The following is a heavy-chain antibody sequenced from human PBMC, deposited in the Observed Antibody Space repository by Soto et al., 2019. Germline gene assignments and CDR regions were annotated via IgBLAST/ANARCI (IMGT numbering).Heavy chain of an antibody. V-gene: IGHV2-5*02. CDR3: AHRTLAGFWSGYL. CDR1: GVSLGTSGVG. J-gene: IGHJ6*04. D-gene: IGHD3-3*01. Sequence: QSALKETGPTLVKPTQTLTLTCTCSGVSLGTSGVGVAWIRQPPGKALEGLALIYWDDDKRYTPSLTSRLTITKDTSKNQVVLKMTNMDPGDTGTDYCAHRTLAGFWSGYLWGEGPTVTVSS. CDR2: IYWDDDK.